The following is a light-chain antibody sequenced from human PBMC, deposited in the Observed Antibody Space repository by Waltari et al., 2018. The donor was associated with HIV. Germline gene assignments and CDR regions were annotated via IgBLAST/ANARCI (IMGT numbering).Light chain of an antibody. J-gene: IGKJ4*01. CDR1: QTILYNSNNKNY. Sequence: DIVMTQSPDSLAVSLGERATIKCKFSQTILYNSNNKNYLAWYQQKPGQPPKLLIYWASTRESGVPDRFSGSGSGTDFTLTISSLQAEDVAVYFCQQYYKTPLTFGGGTKVEIK. V-gene: IGKV4-1*01. CDR3: QQYYKTPLT. CDR2: WAS.